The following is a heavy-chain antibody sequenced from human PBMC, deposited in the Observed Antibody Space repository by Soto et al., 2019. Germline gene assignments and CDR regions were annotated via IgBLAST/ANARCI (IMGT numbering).Heavy chain of an antibody. J-gene: IGHJ6*02. CDR3: AGVVGGYYYGMDV. CDR2: IYHSGST. CDR1: GGSISSSNW. Sequence: QVQLQESGPGLVKPSGTLSLTCAVSGGSISSSNWWSWVRQPPGKGLEWIGEIYHSGSTNYNPSLXXRFXISVDKSKNQFSLKLSSVTAADTAVYYCAGVVGGYYYGMDVWGQGTTVTVSS. V-gene: IGHV4-4*02. D-gene: IGHD2-2*01.